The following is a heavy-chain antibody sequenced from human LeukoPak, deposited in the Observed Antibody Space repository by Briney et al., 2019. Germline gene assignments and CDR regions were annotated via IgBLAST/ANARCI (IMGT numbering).Heavy chain of an antibody. J-gene: IGHJ4*02. CDR2: IYSSGST. CDR1: GGSISSGSYY. V-gene: IGHV4-61*02. CDR3: ARGNYYDSSGYYFDY. D-gene: IGHD3-22*01. Sequence: SETLSLTCTVSGGSISSGSYYWSWIRQPAGKGLEWIGRIYSSGSTNYNPSLKSRVTISVDTSKNQFSLKLSSVTAADTAVYYCARGNYYDSSGYYFDYWGQGTLVTASS.